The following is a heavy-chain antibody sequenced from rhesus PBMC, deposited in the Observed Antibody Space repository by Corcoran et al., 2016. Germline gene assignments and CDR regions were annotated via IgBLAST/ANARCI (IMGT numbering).Heavy chain of an antibody. Sequence: QVQLQESGPGLVKPSETLSLTCAVSGGSISSSNWWSWIRQSPGKGLELIGYIYGGSGITRYNPSLKSLVTISTDTSKNQFSLKLSSVTAADTAVYYCARRGTGLYYFDYWGQGVLVTVSS. J-gene: IGHJ4*01. V-gene: IGHV4S7*01. CDR1: GGSISSSNW. CDR3: ARRGTGLYYFDY. CDR2: IYGGSGIT. D-gene: IGHD2-21*01.